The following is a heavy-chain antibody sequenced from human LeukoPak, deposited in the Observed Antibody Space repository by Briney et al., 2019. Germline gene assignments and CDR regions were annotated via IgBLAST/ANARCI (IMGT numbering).Heavy chain of an antibody. CDR1: GFTFSSYW. Sequence: PGGPLRLSCAASGFTFSSYWMSWVRQAPGKGLEWVANIKQDGSEKYYVDSVKGRFTISRDNAKNSLYLQMNSLRAEDTAVYYCARDASRGGDGYYYGMDVWGKGTTVTVSS. V-gene: IGHV3-7*03. D-gene: IGHD2-21*02. CDR2: IKQDGSEK. CDR3: ARDASRGGDGYYYGMDV. J-gene: IGHJ6*04.